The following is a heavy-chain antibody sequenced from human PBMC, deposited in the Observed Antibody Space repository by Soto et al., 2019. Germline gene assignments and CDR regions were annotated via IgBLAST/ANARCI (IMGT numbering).Heavy chain of an antibody. V-gene: IGHV4-39*01. CDR1: GGSISSTSYF. Sequence: SETLSLTCSVSGGSISSTSYFWGWIRQPPGKGLEWIGSIYYSGSTYYNPSLKSRVTVSVDTSKNQFSLKLSSVTAADTAVYYCARHPSDFWFDPWGQGTLVTVSS. D-gene: IGHD2-21*02. CDR2: IYYSGST. CDR3: ARHPSDFWFDP. J-gene: IGHJ5*02.